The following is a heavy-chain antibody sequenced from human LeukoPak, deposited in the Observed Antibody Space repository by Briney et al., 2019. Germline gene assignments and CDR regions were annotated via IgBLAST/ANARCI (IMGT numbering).Heavy chain of an antibody. V-gene: IGHV1-2*02. CDR1: AYTFTGYY. CDR2: INPNSGGT. D-gene: IGHD3-10*01. Sequence: GASVTVSFTASAYTFTGYYMPWVRQAPGQGLEWMGWINPNSGGTNYAQKFPGRVTITSDTSISTASMELSRLRPDDTAVYYCARDVVLLWFGVSYYYYGMDVWGQGTTVTVSS. CDR3: ARDVVLLWFGVSYYYYGMDV. J-gene: IGHJ6*02.